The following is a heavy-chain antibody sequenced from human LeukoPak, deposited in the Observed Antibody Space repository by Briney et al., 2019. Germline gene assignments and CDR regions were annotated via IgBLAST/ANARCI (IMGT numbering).Heavy chain of an antibody. V-gene: IGHV3-21*01. CDR3: AREIQLEGFDY. J-gene: IGHJ4*02. Sequence: GGSLRLSCAASGFTFSSYSMNWVRQAPGKGLEWVSSISSSSSYIYYADSVKGRFTISRDNVKNSLYLQMNSLRAEDTAVYYCAREIQLEGFDYWGQGTLVTVSS. CDR1: GFTFSSYS. CDR2: ISSSSSYI. D-gene: IGHD5-18*01.